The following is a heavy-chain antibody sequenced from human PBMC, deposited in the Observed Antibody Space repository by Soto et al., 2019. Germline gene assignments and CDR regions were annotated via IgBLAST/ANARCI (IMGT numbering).Heavy chain of an antibody. CDR1: GDTFSSYA. Sequence: SVKVSCKASGDTFSSYAISWVRQAPGQGLEWMGGISPMFGSTNYAQKFQGRVTITADESTNTAYMELSSLRSEDTAVYFCARDQEPVLGYYYYGMDVWGQGTTVTVSS. CDR3: ARDQEPVLGYYYYGMDV. V-gene: IGHV1-69*13. D-gene: IGHD2-8*02. J-gene: IGHJ6*02. CDR2: ISPMFGST.